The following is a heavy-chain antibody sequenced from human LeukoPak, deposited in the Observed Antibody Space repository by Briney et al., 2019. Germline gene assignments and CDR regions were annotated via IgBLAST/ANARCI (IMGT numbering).Heavy chain of an antibody. CDR3: ARVPLNYYGSGSYFDY. CDR2: IYSGGST. Sequence: GGSLRLSCAASGFTFSSNYMSWVRQAPGKGLEWVSVIYSGGSTYYADSVKGRFTISRDNSKNTLYLQMNSLRAEDTAVYYCARVPLNYYGSGSYFDYWGQGTLVTVSS. D-gene: IGHD3-10*01. J-gene: IGHJ4*02. CDR1: GFTFSSNY. V-gene: IGHV3-66*01.